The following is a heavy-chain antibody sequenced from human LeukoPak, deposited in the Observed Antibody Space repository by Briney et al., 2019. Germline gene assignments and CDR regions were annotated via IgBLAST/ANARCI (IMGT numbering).Heavy chain of an antibody. CDR1: GGSISSYY. V-gene: IGHV4-59*01. D-gene: IGHD2-2*01. Sequence: SETLSLTCTVSGGSISSYYRSWIRQPPGKGLEWIGYIYYSGSTNYNPSLKRRVTISGDTSKNPFSLKLSSVTAADTAVYYCARVLIVVVPAALDAFDIWGQGTMVTVSS. CDR3: ARVLIVVVPAALDAFDI. J-gene: IGHJ3*02. CDR2: IYYSGST.